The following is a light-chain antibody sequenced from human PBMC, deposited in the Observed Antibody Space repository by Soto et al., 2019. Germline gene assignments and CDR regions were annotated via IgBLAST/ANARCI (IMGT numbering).Light chain of an antibody. CDR2: DVS. V-gene: IGLV2-14*01. CDR3: SSYTSSSTLV. J-gene: IGLJ2*01. CDR1: SSDVGGYNY. Sequence: QSVLTQPASVSGSPGQSITISCTGTSSDVGGYNYVSWYQQHPDKAPKFMIYDVSNRPSGVSNRFSGSKSGNTASLTISGLQAEDEADYYCSSYTSSSTLVFGGGTKLTVL.